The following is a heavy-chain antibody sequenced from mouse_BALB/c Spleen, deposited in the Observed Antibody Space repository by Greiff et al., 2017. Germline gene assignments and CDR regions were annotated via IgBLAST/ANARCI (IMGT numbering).Heavy chain of an antibody. CDR1: GFNIKDTY. D-gene: IGHD1-1*01. J-gene: IGHJ4*01. V-gene: IGHV14-3*02. CDR2: IDPANGNT. CDR3: LLLRYYYAMDY. Sequence: VQLQQSGAELVKPGASVKLSCTASGFNIKDTYMHWVKQRPEQGLEWIGRIDPANGNTKYDPKFQGKATITADTSSNTAYLQLSSLTAEDTAVYYCLLLRYYYAMDYWGQGTSVTVSS.